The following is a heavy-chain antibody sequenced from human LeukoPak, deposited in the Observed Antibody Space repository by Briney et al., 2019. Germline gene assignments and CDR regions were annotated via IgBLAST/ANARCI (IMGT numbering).Heavy chain of an antibody. CDR1: GFTFSDYP. J-gene: IGHJ3*01. CDR2: ISSNGGNT. V-gene: IGHV3-64D*06. CDR3: VKDLDDYPPSDAFDL. Sequence: GGSLRLSCSASGFTFSDYPMHWVRQAPGKGLESVSTISSNGGNTHYADSVKGRFTISRDNSKNTLYLQMSSLRAGDTAVYYCVKDLDDYPPSDAFDLWGQGTMVTVSS. D-gene: IGHD5-24*01.